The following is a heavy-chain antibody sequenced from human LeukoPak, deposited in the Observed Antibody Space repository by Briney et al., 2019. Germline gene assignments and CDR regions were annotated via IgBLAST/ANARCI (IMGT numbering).Heavy chain of an antibody. CDR2: ISWNSGSI. V-gene: IGHV3-9*01. CDR1: GFIFDDYA. Sequence: GGSLRLSCAASGFIFDDYAMHWVRQGPGKGLEWVSGISWNSGSIGYADSVKGRFTISRDDAKNSLYLQMNSLRADDTALYYCAKDFGSGTRGYFQYWGQGILVTVSS. CDR3: AKDFGSGTRGYFQY. J-gene: IGHJ1*01. D-gene: IGHD3-10*01.